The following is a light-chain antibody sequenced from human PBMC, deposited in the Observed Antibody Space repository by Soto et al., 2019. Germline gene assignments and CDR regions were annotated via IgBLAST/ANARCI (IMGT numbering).Light chain of an antibody. V-gene: IGLV4-69*01. CDR2: LNSDGSH. CDR3: QTWGTGIQV. J-gene: IGLJ2*01. CDR1: SGHSSYA. Sequence: QLVLTQSPSASASLGASVKLTCTLSSGHSSYAIAWHQQQPERGPRYLMKLNSDGSHNKGDGIPDRFSGSSSGAERYLTISGLQSEDEADYYCQTWGTGIQVFGRGTKVTVL.